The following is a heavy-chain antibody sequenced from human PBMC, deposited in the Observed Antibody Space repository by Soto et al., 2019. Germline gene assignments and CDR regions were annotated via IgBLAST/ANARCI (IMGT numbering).Heavy chain of an antibody. CDR1: GFTFSSYA. Sequence: EVQLLESGGGLVQPGGSLRLSCAASGFTFSSYAMSWVRQAPGKGLEWVSAISGSGGSTYYADSVKGRFTISRDNXXNTLYLQLNSLRAEDTAVYYCVQDLWNYGGCGMDVWGQGTTVTVSS. D-gene: IGHD1-7*01. CDR3: VQDLWNYGGCGMDV. CDR2: ISGSGGST. V-gene: IGHV3-23*01. J-gene: IGHJ6*02.